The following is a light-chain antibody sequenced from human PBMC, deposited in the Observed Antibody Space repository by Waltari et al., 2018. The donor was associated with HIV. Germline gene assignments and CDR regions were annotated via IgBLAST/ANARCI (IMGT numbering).Light chain of an antibody. CDR1: HIGSKS. CDR3: QVWDSSSDHVL. V-gene: IGLV3-21*02. Sequence: SYVLTQPPSVSVAPGQTARITRGGNHIGSKSVNWYQQKPGQAPVLVVYDDSDRPSGIPERFSGSNSGNTATLTISRVEAGDEADYHCQVWDSSSDHVLFGGGTKVTVL. CDR2: DDS. J-gene: IGLJ2*01.